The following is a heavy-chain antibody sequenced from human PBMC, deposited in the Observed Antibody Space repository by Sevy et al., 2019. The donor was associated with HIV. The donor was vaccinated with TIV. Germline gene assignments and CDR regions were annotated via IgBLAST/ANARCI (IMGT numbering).Heavy chain of an antibody. D-gene: IGHD6-19*01. V-gene: IGHV3-23*01. CDR2: ISGSGVTT. J-gene: IGHJ4*02. CDR1: GFTFSTYA. CDR3: AKAGVRVGGTFDLFYFDY. Sequence: GGCLRLYCAASGFTFSTYAMSWVRQAPGKGLEWVSGISGSGVTTYYADSVKGRFTISRDNSKNTLYLQMNSLTAEDTAVYYCAKAGVRVGGTFDLFYFDYWGQGTLVTVSS.